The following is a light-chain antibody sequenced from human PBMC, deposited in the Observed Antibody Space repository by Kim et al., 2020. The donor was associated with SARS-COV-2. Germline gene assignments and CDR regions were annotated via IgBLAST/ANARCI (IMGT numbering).Light chain of an antibody. CDR1: QSISSC. Sequence: SASVGYRVTITRRARQSISSCLNWYQQKPGRGPNFLIYAASSLQSGVPSRFSDSGSGTDFTLIISSLQPEDCATYYCQQCYSAPYAFGQGTKLEI. V-gene: IGKV1-39*01. J-gene: IGKJ2*01. CDR2: AAS. CDR3: QQCYSAPYA.